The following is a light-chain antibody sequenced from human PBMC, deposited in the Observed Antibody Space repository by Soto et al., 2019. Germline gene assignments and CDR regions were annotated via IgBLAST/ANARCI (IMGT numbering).Light chain of an antibody. CDR2: GAS. Sequence: EIVMTQSPATLSVSLGERATLSCRASQSAGSNLAWYQQKPGQAPRLLIYGASSRATGIPARFGGSGSGTEFTLTISSLQSEDFAVYYCQQYNNWPRTFGQGTKLEIK. CDR3: QQYNNWPRT. J-gene: IGKJ2*01. V-gene: IGKV3-15*01. CDR1: QSAGSN.